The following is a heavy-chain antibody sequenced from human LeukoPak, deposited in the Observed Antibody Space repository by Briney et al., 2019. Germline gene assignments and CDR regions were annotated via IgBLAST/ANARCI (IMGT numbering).Heavy chain of an antibody. CDR2: ISSSSSYI. V-gene: IGHV3-21*01. J-gene: IGHJ6*02. D-gene: IGHD2-2*01. Sequence: GGSLRLSCAASGFTFSSYSMNWVRQAPGKGLEWVSSISSSSSYIYYADSVKGRFTISRDNAKNSLYLQMNSLRAEDTAVYYCARETSPPYQLPTHYYGMDVWGQGTTVTVSS. CDR3: ARETSPPYQLPTHYYGMDV. CDR1: GFTFSSYS.